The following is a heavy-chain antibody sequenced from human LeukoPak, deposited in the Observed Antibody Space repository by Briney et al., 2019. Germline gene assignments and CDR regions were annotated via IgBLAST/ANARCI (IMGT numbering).Heavy chain of an antibody. CDR1: GFTFSSYA. D-gene: IGHD1-26*01. CDR3: AKDHTGSFASDY. J-gene: IGHJ4*02. V-gene: IGHV3-30*02. CDR2: IRRDGVNGVNQ. Sequence: GGSLRLSCAASGFTFSSYAMSWVRQAPGKGLEWVAVIRRDGVNGVNQYLAASVKGRFTVSRDNSKDTVYLQMNSLRAEDTGVYYCAKDHTGSFASDYWGQGTLVTVSS.